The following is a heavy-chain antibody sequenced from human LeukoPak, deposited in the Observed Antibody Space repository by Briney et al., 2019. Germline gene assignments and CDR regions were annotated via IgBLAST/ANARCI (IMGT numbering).Heavy chain of an antibody. CDR1: GFTFSSYW. Sequence: GGSLRLSCVASGFTFSSYWMHWVRQAPGEGLVWVSRLNGDGSTTSYADSVKGRFTIFRDNAKNTLYLQMNSLRAEDTAVYYCARSGIAVGDYWGQGTLVTVSS. V-gene: IGHV3-74*01. CDR2: LNGDGSTT. J-gene: IGHJ4*02. CDR3: ARSGIAVGDY. D-gene: IGHD6-19*01.